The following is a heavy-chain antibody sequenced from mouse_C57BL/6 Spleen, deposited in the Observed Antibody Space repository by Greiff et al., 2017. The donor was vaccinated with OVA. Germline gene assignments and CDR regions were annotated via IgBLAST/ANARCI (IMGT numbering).Heavy chain of an antibody. J-gene: IGHJ3*01. CDR1: GFTFSDYG. V-gene: IGHV5-17*01. D-gene: IGHD2-5*01. Sequence: EVKLVESGGGLVKPGGSLKLSCAASGFTFSDYGMHWVRQAPEKGLEWVAYISSGSSTIYYADTVKGRFTISRDNAKNTLFLQMTSLRSEDTAMYYCARDTSNPFAYWGQGTLVTVSA. CDR2: ISSGSSTI. CDR3: ARDTSNPFAY.